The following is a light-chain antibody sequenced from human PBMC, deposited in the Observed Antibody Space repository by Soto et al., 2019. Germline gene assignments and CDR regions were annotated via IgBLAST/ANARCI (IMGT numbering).Light chain of an antibody. CDR1: QTVTSNF. J-gene: IGKJ4*01. CDR3: RQYGRSLGFA. Sequence: VLTQSPGTLSLSPGERATLSCRASQTVTSNFLAWYQEKPGQAPRLLIYGASSRATGIPDRFSGSGSGTDFTLTISRLEPEDFAVYYCRQYGRSLGFACGGGTKVDIK. CDR2: GAS. V-gene: IGKV3-20*01.